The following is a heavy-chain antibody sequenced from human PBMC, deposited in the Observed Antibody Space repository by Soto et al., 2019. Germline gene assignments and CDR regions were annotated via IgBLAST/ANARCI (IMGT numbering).Heavy chain of an antibody. D-gene: IGHD5-18*01. CDR3: ARGKRPQIWFYRMYYYGMDV. CDR2: MNPNSGNT. V-gene: IGHV1-8*01. Sequence: XSVKVSCTASGYSFTSYDSNWVRQATGQGLEWMGWMNPNSGNTGYAQKFQCRVTMTRNTSISTAYMELSSLRSEDTAVYYCARGKRPQIWFYRMYYYGMDVWGQGTTVTVSS. J-gene: IGHJ6*02. CDR1: GYSFTSYD.